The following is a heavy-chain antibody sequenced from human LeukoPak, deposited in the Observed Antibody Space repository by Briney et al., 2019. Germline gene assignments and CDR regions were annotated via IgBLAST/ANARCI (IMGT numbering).Heavy chain of an antibody. CDR3: ARSPLADYFDY. V-gene: IGHV3-48*03. J-gene: IGHJ4*02. CDR2: ISNSGNTI. D-gene: IGHD3-3*02. CDR1: GFSFSSYA. Sequence: GGSLRLSCAASGFSFSSYAMNWVRQAPGKGLEWVSYISNSGNTIYYADSVKGRFTISRDNAKSSLYLQMNSLRAEDTAVYYCARSPLADYFDYWGQGTLVTVSS.